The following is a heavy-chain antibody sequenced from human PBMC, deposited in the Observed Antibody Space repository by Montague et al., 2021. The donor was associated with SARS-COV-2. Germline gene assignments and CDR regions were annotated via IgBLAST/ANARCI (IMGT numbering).Heavy chain of an antibody. Sequence: SETLSLTCAVYGGSFTDFYWTWIRQPPGKGLEWIGEFNDRGSSNYNPSLQSRVTISVDKSKNQISLKLTSVTAADTATYYCARGQATAFATLIVFPAAGALGRWGQGTSVTVS. V-gene: IGHV4-34*01. D-gene: IGHD2-21*01. CDR1: GGSFTDFY. CDR2: FNDRGSS. CDR3: ARGQATAFATLIVFPAAGALGR. J-gene: IGHJ3*01.